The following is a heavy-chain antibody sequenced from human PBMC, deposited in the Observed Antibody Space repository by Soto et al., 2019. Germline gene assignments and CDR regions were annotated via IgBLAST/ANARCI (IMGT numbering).Heavy chain of an antibody. V-gene: IGHV3-23*01. CDR2: ISGSGGST. CDR1: GFTFSSYA. CDR3: AGRLRGGELSWEVLGY. D-gene: IGHD3-16*02. Sequence: EVQLLESGGGLVQPGGSLRLSCAASGFTFSSYAMSWVRQAPGKGLEWVSAISGSGGSTYYADSVKGRFTISRDNSKNRRYLQMIGLRAEDTAVYYCAGRLRGGELSWEVLGYWGQGTLVNGSS. J-gene: IGHJ4*02.